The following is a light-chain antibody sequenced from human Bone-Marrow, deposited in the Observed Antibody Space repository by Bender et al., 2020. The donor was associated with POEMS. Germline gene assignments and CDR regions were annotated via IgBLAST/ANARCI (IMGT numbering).Light chain of an antibody. Sequence: SYELTQPPSVSVSPGQTARITCSGDALPEKFASWYQLRSGQAPVLVIYEDTKRPSGIPERFSGSSSGTMATLTISGAQLEDEADYYCYSTDSSGSDRVFGGGTKLTVL. J-gene: IGLJ3*02. CDR3: YSTDSSGSDRV. CDR2: EDT. V-gene: IGLV3-10*01. CDR1: ALPEKF.